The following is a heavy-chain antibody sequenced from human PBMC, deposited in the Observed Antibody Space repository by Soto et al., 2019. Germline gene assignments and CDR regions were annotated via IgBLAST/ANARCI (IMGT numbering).Heavy chain of an antibody. CDR3: AKDVAVQSGYYSGRNYFAP. Sequence: PGGSLRLSCAASGFPFSSYGMNWVRQAPGKGLEWVSAISGSAGTTHYADSVRGRFTISRDNSNNTVFLQMNSLRVEDTGLYYCAKDVAVQSGYYSGRNYFAPRGQGALVTVSS. CDR2: ISGSAGTT. V-gene: IGHV3-23*01. J-gene: IGHJ5*02. CDR1: GFPFSSYG. D-gene: IGHD3-3*01.